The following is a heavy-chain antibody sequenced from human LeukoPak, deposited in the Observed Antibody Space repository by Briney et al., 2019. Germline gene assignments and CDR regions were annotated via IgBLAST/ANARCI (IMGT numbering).Heavy chain of an antibody. V-gene: IGHV4-59*01. CDR1: GGAISRYY. Sequence: SETLSLTCTVSGGAISRYYWSWIRQPPGKGLEWIGYIYYSGSTNYNPSLKSRVTISVDTSKNQFSLKLSSVTAADTAVYYCARVGEPYSYYYYMDVWAKGTTVTISS. J-gene: IGHJ6*03. CDR2: IYYSGST. D-gene: IGHD1-26*01. CDR3: ARVGEPYSYYYYMDV.